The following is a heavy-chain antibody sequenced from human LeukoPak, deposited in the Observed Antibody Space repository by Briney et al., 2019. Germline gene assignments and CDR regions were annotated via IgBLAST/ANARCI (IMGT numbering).Heavy chain of an antibody. J-gene: IGHJ6*03. CDR3: TRDTFSASRYCNKYYYYIDV. CDR1: GFTFEDYA. D-gene: IGHD2/OR15-2a*01. Sequence: GGSLRLSCSASGFTFEDYALSRVRQVPGKGPEWVSFIGSKAYGGTIEYAASVKGRFTISRDDSKSIAYLQKSSLKTEDTAVYYCTRDTFSASRYCNKYYYYIDVWGTGTTVTVSS. CDR2: IGSKAYGGTI. V-gene: IGHV3-49*04.